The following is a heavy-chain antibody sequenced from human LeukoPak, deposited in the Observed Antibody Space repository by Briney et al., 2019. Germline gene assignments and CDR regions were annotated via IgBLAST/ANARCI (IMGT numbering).Heavy chain of an antibody. V-gene: IGHV1-69*05. D-gene: IGHD2-15*01. CDR3: ARAPGYCSGGSCLDY. CDR2: IIPIFGTA. CDR1: GGTFSSYA. J-gene: IGHJ4*02. Sequence: SVKVSCKASGGTFSSYAISWVRQAPGQGLEWMGRIIPIFGTANYAQKFQGRVTISTDESTSTAYMELSSLRSEDTAVYYCARAPGYCSGGSCLDYWGQGTLVTVS.